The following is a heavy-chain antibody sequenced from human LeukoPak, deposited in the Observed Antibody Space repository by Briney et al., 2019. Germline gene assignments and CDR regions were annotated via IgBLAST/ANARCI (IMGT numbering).Heavy chain of an antibody. J-gene: IGHJ3*02. CDR2: ISAYNGNT. D-gene: IGHD1-26*01. V-gene: IGHV1-18*01. CDR1: GYTFTAYG. CDR3: ARDLPQPLGARQYPI. Sequence: GASVKVSCKASGYTFTAYGMSWVRQAPGQGLEWMGWISAYNGNTKYAQKFQGRVTMTTDTSTSTAYMDLRSLRSDDTAVYYCARDLPQPLGARQYPIWGQGTMVTVSS.